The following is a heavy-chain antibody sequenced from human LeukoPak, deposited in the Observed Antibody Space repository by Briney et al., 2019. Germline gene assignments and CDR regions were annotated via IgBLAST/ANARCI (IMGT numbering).Heavy chain of an antibody. CDR3: AIASAYDYGMDV. CDR2: IYTSGST. V-gene: IGHV4-4*07. J-gene: IGHJ6*02. Sequence: SETLSLTCSVSGGSISGYYWSWIRQPAGKGLEWIGRIYTSGSTNYNPSPKSRVTMSLDTSKNQLSLKLSSVTAADTAVHYCAIASAYDYGMDVWGQGTTVTVSS. CDR1: GGSISGYY.